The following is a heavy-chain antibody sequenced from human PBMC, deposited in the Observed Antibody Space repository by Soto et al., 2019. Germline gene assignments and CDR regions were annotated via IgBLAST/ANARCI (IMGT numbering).Heavy chain of an antibody. CDR1: GFTVSTYG. Sequence: QVQLVESGGGVVQPGRSLRLSCAVSGFTVSTYGRHWVRQAPGKGLEWVAVISRDGGTKYYADSVKGRFTISKDNSRNTLFLEMNNLRGDDMAVYYCTGEVASGYWGQGTLVTVSS. CDR2: ISRDGGTK. V-gene: IGHV3-30*03. D-gene: IGHD2-8*02. CDR3: TGEVASGY. J-gene: IGHJ4*02.